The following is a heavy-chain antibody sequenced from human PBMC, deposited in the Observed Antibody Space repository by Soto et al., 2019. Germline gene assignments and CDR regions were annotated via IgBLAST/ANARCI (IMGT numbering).Heavy chain of an antibody. J-gene: IGHJ5*02. CDR3: ATSMNMPYGFDP. D-gene: IGHD2-2*01. CDR2: IIPILSTT. V-gene: IGHV1-69*08. Sequence: QVQLVQSGAEVKKPGSSVRVSCKASGGSFSSYTINWVRQAPGQGLEWMGKIIPILSTTNYAQKFQGRLTITADKSTSIAYMELSSLISVDTAVYYCATSMNMPYGFDPWGQGTLVIVS. CDR1: GGSFSSYT.